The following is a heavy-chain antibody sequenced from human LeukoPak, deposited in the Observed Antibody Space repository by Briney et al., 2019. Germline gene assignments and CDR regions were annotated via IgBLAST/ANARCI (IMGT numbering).Heavy chain of an antibody. D-gene: IGHD4-17*01. CDR3: ARRHGDYEGYFDY. V-gene: IGHV4-59*08. Sequence: PSETLSLTCTVSGGSITYYYWSWIRQPPGKGLEWIGYIYYNGDTNYNPSLKSRVTMSADASENQLSLKLNSVTAADTAVYYCARRHGDYEGYFDYWGQGTLVTVSS. CDR2: IYYNGDT. J-gene: IGHJ4*02. CDR1: GGSITYYY.